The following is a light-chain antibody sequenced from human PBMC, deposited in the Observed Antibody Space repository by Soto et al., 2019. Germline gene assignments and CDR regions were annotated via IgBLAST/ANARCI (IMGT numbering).Light chain of an antibody. Sequence: QSVLTQPRSVSGSPGQSVTISCTGTGSDVGGYDFVSWHQQHPGKAPKLMIYDVSKRPSGVPDRFSGSKSGSTASLTISGLQADDEADYFCCSFAGTYTVVFGGGTQLTVL. J-gene: IGLJ2*01. CDR3: CSFAGTYTVV. CDR2: DVS. CDR1: GSDVGGYDF. V-gene: IGLV2-11*01.